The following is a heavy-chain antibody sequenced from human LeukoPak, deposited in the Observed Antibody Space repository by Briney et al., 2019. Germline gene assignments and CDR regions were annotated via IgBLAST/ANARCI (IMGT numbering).Heavy chain of an antibody. J-gene: IGHJ6*03. CDR2: IYYSGST. V-gene: IGHV4-39*01. CDR1: GGSISSSSYY. Sequence: SETLSLTCTVSGGSISSSSYYWRWIRQPPGKGLECIGSIYYSGSTYDNPSLKSRVTISVDTSKNQFSLKLSSETAENTAVYYCVRLRFIGYYYYMDVWGKGTTVTVSS. D-gene: IGHD5/OR15-5a*01. CDR3: VRLRFIGYYYYMDV.